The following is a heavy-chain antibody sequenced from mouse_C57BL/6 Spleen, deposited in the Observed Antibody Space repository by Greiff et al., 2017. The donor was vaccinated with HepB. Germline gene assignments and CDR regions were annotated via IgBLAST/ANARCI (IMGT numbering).Heavy chain of an antibody. J-gene: IGHJ4*01. V-gene: IGHV2-5*01. CDR1: GFSLTSYG. CDR3: AKPPLSSYYAMDY. D-gene: IGHD1-1*01. CDR2: IWRGGST. Sequence: VKLVESGPGLVQPSQSLSITCTVSGFSLTSYGVHWVRQSPGKGLEWLGVIWRGGSTDYNAAFMSRLSITKDNSKSQVFFKMNSLQADDTAIYYCAKPPLSSYYAMDYWGQGTSVTVSS.